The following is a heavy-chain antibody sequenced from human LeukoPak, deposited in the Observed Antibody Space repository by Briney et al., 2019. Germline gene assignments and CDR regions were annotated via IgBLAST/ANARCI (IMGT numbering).Heavy chain of an antibody. CDR1: GGSINNYY. V-gene: IGHV4-4*07. J-gene: IGHJ6*03. CDR2: TYSTGST. CDR3: ARTNEYYYYMDV. Sequence: SESLSVTCTVSGGSINNYYWTWIRQPAGKGLEWVGRTYSTGSTNYNPSLQSRVTMSVDTSRNHFTLMLSSVTAADTAVYYCARTNEYYYYMDVWGKGTTVIVSS.